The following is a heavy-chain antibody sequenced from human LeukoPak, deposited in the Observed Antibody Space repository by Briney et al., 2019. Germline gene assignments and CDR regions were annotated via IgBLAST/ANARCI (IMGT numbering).Heavy chain of an antibody. J-gene: IGHJ4*02. CDR3: ARTYSYGKYYFDY. D-gene: IGHD5-18*01. CDR1: GYTFTGYY. Sequence: ASVKVSCKASGYTFTGYYMHWVRQAPGQGLEWMGWINPHSGGTNYAQKFQGRVTMTRDTSISTAYMELSRLRSDDTAVYYCARTYSYGKYYFDYWGQGTLVTVSS. V-gene: IGHV1-2*02. CDR2: INPHSGGT.